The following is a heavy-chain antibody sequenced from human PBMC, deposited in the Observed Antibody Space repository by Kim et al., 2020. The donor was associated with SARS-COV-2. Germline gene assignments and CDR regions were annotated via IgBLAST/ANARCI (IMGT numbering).Heavy chain of an antibody. D-gene: IGHD3-10*01. Sequence: GGSLRLSCAASGFTFSSYAMHWVRQAPGKGLEWVAVISYDGSNKYYADSVKGRFTIPRDNSKNTLYLQMNSLRAEDTAVYYCARSSSGSYFSWFDPWGQGTLVTVSS. J-gene: IGHJ5*02. V-gene: IGHV3-30*04. CDR2: ISYDGSNK. CDR1: GFTFSSYA. CDR3: ARSSSGSYFSWFDP.